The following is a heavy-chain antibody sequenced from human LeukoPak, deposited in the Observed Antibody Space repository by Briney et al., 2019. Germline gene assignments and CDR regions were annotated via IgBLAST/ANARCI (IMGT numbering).Heavy chain of an antibody. J-gene: IGHJ4*02. D-gene: IGHD3-9*01. CDR2: IYHSGST. CDR3: ARSYDILTGYFDY. Sequence: SETLSLTCAVSGYSISSGYYWGWIRQPPGKGLEWIGSIYHSGSTYYNPSLKSRVTISVDTSKNQFSLKLSSVTAADTAVYYCARSYDILTGYFDYWGQGTLVTVSS. CDR1: GYSISSGYY. V-gene: IGHV4-38-2*01.